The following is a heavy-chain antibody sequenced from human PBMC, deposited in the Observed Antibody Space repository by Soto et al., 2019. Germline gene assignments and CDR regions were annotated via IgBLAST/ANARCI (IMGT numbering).Heavy chain of an antibody. D-gene: IGHD3-9*01. CDR1: GASISRDDYY. V-gene: IGHV4-31*03. CDR2: IYSSGNS. CDR3: ASALTGDYVGFDY. J-gene: IGHJ4*01. Sequence: QVQLQESGPGLVKPSQTLSLTCSVSGASISRDDYYWSWIRQHPGKGLEWIAYIYSSGNSYYNPSLSSRVAISLDTSKNQFSLRLSSVTAADTGVYYCASALTGDYVGFDYWGHGTPATVSS.